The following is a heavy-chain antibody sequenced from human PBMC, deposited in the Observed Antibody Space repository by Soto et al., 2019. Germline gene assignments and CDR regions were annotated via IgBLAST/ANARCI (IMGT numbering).Heavy chain of an antibody. V-gene: IGHV3-23*01. D-gene: IGHD6-13*01. CDR2: ISGSGGST. CDR3: EKDQGSSWYEIDY. J-gene: IGHJ4*02. Sequence: EVQLLESGGGLVQPGGSLRLSCAASGFTFSNYAVTWVRQAPGKGLEWVSTISGSGGSTYYADSVKDRFTISRDNSKNTIYLQMNSMRAEDTAVYYCEKDQGSSWYEIDYWGQGTLVTVSS. CDR1: GFTFSNYA.